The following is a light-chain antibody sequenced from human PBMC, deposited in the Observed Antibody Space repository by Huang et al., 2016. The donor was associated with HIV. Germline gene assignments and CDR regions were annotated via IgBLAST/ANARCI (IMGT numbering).Light chain of an antibody. J-gene: IGKJ2*01. CDR3: QQSDRTPRVYT. V-gene: IGKV1-39*01. Sequence: DIQMTQSPSSLSASVGDRVTITCRASQSITTYLNWYQQKPGPAPKLLIYATSSLQTGVPSRFSVSGSGTDFALTISSLQPEDFATYYCQQSDRTPRVYTFGQGTKLEIK. CDR2: ATS. CDR1: QSITTY.